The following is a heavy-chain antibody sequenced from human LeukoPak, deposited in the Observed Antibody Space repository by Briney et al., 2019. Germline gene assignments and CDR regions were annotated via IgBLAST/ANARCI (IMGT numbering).Heavy chain of an antibody. D-gene: IGHD2-2*01. CDR3: ARDRDIVVVPAAMVDY. CDR2: ISSSSSYI. J-gene: IGHJ4*02. CDR1: GFTFSSYS. V-gene: IGHV3-21*01. Sequence: GGSLRLSCAASGFTFSSYSMNWVRQAPGKGLEWVSSISSSSSYIYYADSVRGRFTISRDNAKNSLYLQMNSLRAEDTAVYYCARDRDIVVVPAAMVDYWGQGTLVTVSS.